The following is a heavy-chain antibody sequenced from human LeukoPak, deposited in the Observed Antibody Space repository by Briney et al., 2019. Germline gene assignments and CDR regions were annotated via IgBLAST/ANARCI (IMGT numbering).Heavy chain of an antibody. CDR2: ISSSGSTK. J-gene: IGHJ4*02. CDR1: GFTFSDYY. CDR3: ARVGRDSGSGSYYGIDY. Sequence: GGSLRLSCAASGFTFSDYYMSWIRQAPGKGLEWVSYISSSGSTKYYADSVKGRFTISRGNAKDSLYLQMNSLRAEDTAVYYCARVGRDSGSGSYYGIDYWGQGTLVTVSS. V-gene: IGHV3-11*01. D-gene: IGHD3-10*01.